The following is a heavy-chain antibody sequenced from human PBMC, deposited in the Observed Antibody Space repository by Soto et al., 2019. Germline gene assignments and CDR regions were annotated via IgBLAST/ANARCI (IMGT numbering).Heavy chain of an antibody. CDR1: GFTFSSRC. Sequence: PGGSLRLSCAASGFTFSSRCMHWVRQAPGKGLVWVSRINSDGTTITYADSVKGRFTISRDNAKNTLYLQMNSLRAEDTAVYYCARGTQTTVTTRLFDCWGQGTLVTVSS. V-gene: IGHV3-74*01. D-gene: IGHD4-17*01. CDR3: ARGTQTTVTTRLFDC. CDR2: INSDGTTI. J-gene: IGHJ4*02.